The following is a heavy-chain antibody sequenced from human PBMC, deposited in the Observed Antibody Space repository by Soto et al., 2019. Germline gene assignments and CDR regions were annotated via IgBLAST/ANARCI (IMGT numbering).Heavy chain of an antibody. CDR1: GNSIGDYY. Sequence: QVQLQESGPGLVKPWETLSLTCTVSGNSIGDYYWSWFRQSPGKGLEWIGYIYGSGSTNYNPSLKSRVTITADTSKNQFSLKLTSATAADTAVYYCARRRIGDYWGQGTPITVSS. D-gene: IGHD3-3*01. V-gene: IGHV4-59*08. CDR3: ARRRIGDY. CDR2: IYGSGST. J-gene: IGHJ4*02.